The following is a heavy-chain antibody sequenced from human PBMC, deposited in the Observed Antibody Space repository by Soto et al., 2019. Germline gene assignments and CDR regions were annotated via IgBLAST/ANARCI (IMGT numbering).Heavy chain of an antibody. J-gene: IGHJ6*02. Sequence: SVKVSCKASGGTFSSYAISWVRQAPGQGLEWMGGIIPIFGTANYAQKFQGRVTITADKSTSTAYMELSSLRSEDTAVYYCARVTVIKKDYYDYVLDVWGQGTTVTVS. D-gene: IGHD4-17*01. CDR1: GGTFSSYA. V-gene: IGHV1-69*06. CDR3: ARVTVIKKDYYDYVLDV. CDR2: IIPIFGTA.